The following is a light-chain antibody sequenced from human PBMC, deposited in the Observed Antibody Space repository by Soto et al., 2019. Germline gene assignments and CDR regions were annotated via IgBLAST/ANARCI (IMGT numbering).Light chain of an antibody. Sequence: QSVLTQSSSASASLGSSVKLTCTLSSGHSSYIIAWHQQQPGKAPRYLMKLEGSGSYNKGSGVPDRFSGYSSGADRYLTISNLQSEDEADYYCETWDSNTRVFGGGTKLTVL. J-gene: IGLJ3*02. CDR1: SGHSSYI. CDR3: ETWDSNTRV. CDR2: LEGSGSY. V-gene: IGLV4-60*03.